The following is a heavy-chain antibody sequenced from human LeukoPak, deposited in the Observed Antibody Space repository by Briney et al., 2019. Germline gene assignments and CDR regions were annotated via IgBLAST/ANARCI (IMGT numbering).Heavy chain of an antibody. D-gene: IGHD5-24*01. Sequence: GGSLRLSCAASGFTVSSNYMSWVRQAPGKGLEWVSSISSSSSYIYYADSVKGRFTISRDNAKNSLYLQMNSLRAEDTAVYYCARHGQGDTFDIWGQGTMVTVSS. CDR3: ARHGQGDTFDI. CDR2: ISSSSSYI. J-gene: IGHJ3*02. V-gene: IGHV3-21*01. CDR1: GFTVSSNY.